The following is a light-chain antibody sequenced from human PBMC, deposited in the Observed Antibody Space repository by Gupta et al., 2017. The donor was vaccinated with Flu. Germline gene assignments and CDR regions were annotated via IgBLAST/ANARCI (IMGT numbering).Light chain of an antibody. CDR2: EVT. V-gene: IGLV2-8*01. J-gene: IGLJ2*01. CDR1: SSDVGSYNY. Sequence: QSALTQPPSASGSLGQSVTISCTGTSSDVGSYNYVSWYQQHPGKVPKLLIYEVTKRPSGVPDRFSGSKAGNTASLTASGLQVEDESVFYCSSYAGNYNLVFGGGTKVTVL. CDR3: SSYAGNYNLV.